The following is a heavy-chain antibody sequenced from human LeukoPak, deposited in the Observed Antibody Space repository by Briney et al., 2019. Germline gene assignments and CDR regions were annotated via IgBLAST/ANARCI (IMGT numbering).Heavy chain of an antibody. CDR3: ARVVPAAMGWDYFDY. Sequence: GGSLRLSCAASGFTFSSYWMSWVRQAPGKGLEWVANIKQDGSEKYHVDSVKGRFTISRDNAKNSLYLQMNSLRAEDTAVYYCARVVPAAMGWDYFDYWGQGTLVTVSS. D-gene: IGHD2-2*01. CDR2: IKQDGSEK. J-gene: IGHJ4*02. V-gene: IGHV3-7*01. CDR1: GFTFSSYW.